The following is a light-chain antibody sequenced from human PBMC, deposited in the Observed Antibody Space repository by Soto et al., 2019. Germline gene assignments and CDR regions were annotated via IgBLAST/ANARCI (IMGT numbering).Light chain of an antibody. CDR3: QQGHNGPLT. J-gene: IGKJ2*01. CDR1: QSISTE. V-gene: IGKV3-15*01. Sequence: EIGMTQSPATLSVSPGERATLSCRASQSISTELAWYQQKPGQPPRLIIYSASTRATGVPARFTGSGSGSEFTLTISGLQSEDFAVYYGQQGHNGPLTFGQGTRLEI. CDR2: SAS.